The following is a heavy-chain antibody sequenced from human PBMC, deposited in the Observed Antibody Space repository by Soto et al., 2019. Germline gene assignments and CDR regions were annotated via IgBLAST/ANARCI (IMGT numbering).Heavy chain of an antibody. CDR1: GGTFSSYA. J-gene: IGHJ3*02. D-gene: IGHD3-22*01. CDR2: IIPIFGTA. CDR3: ARSRVTYYYDIIAFDI. V-gene: IGHV1-69*01. Sequence: QVQLVQSGAEVKKPGSSVKVSCKASGGTFSSYAISWVRQAPGQGLEWMGGIIPIFGTANYAQKFQGRVTITSDESTSTAYMELSSLRSEDTSVYYCARSRVTYYYDIIAFDIWGQGTMATVSS.